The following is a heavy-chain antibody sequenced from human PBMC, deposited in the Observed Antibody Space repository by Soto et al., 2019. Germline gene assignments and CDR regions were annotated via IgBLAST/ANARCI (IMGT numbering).Heavy chain of an antibody. J-gene: IGHJ4*02. D-gene: IGHD2-2*01. V-gene: IGHV1-2*04. Sequence: QVQLVQSGAVVKKSGASVKVSCKTSGYTFTGYYLHWMRQAPGQGLEWMGWINPDTGGTDFSQQFQGWVTMTRDTSISTDYMELSSIKPGDTAVYYCARAVGRDGSSWQRGAFDFWGQGSLVTVSS. CDR3: ARAVGRDGSSWQRGAFDF. CDR2: INPDTGGT. CDR1: GYTFTGYY.